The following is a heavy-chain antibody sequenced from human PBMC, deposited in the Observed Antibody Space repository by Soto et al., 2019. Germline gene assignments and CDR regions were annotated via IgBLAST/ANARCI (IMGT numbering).Heavy chain of an antibody. V-gene: IGHV3-11*06. J-gene: IGHJ4*02. Sequence: QVELVESGGGLVKPGGSLRLSCAASGFTFSDHFMTWIRQSPGKGLEWVSSISMKSSTTNYADSVNGRFTISRDNAKNSLFLQMDNVRVEDTAVYYCARGGRNHPSLNIDYWGQGTLVTVSS. CDR1: GFTFSDHF. CDR2: ISMKSSTT. CDR3: ARGGRNHPSLNIDY. D-gene: IGHD2-2*01.